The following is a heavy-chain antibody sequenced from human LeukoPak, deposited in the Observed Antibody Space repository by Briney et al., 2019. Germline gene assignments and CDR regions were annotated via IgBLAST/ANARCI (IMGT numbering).Heavy chain of an antibody. CDR1: GFTFSSYW. V-gene: IGHV3-74*01. D-gene: IGHD3-3*01. CDR2: INSDGSST. CDR3: ARGVTIFGVVIKFYNWFDP. Sequence: GGSLRLSCAASGFTFSSYWMHWVRQAPGKGLVWVSRINSDGSSTSYADSVKGRFTISRDNAKNTLYLQMNSLGAEDTAVYYCARGVTIFGVVIKFYNWFDPWGQGTLVTVSS. J-gene: IGHJ5*02.